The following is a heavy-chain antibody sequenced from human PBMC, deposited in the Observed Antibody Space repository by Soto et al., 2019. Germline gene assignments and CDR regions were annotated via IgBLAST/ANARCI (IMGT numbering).Heavy chain of an antibody. CDR1: GFTFSSFG. J-gene: IGHJ6*02. CDR3: ARDASYYSLWRVYYPSRNCMDV. Sequence: QVQVVESGGGVVQPGRSLRLSCAASGFTFSSFGMHWVRQAPGKGLEWVSLIWYDGSKKSYGDSVKGRFTISIDNSRNTVYLQMTRLRADDTAFYYCARDASYYSLWRVYYPSRNCMDVWGQGTTVTVPS. V-gene: IGHV3-33*01. D-gene: IGHD3-3*01. CDR2: IWYDGSKK.